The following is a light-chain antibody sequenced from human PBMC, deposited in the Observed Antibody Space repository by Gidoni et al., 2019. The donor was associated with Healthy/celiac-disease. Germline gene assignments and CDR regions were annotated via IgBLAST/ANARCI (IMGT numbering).Light chain of an antibody. V-gene: IGKV3-15*01. Sequence: DIVMTQSPATLSVSPGERATLSCRASQSVSSYLAWYQQKPGQAPRLLIYGASTRATGIPARFSGNGSGTEFTLTISSLQSEDFAAYYCQQYNNWPVTFGPGTKVDIK. J-gene: IGKJ3*01. CDR3: QQYNNWPVT. CDR2: GAS. CDR1: QSVSSY.